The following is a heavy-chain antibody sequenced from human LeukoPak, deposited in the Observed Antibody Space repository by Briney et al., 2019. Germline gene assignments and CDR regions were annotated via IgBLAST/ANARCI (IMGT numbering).Heavy chain of an antibody. D-gene: IGHD3-3*01. CDR1: GFTFSNYA. V-gene: IGHV3-23*01. CDR2: IGGGGSNT. J-gene: IGHJ6*04. Sequence: GGSLRLSCAASGFTFSNYAMSWVRQTPGKGLEWVSAIGGGGSNTYYADSVKGRFTISRGNSKNTLYLQMNILRVEDTAVYFCARGVSLRFFGFWGKGTTVTVSS. CDR3: ARGVSLRFFGF.